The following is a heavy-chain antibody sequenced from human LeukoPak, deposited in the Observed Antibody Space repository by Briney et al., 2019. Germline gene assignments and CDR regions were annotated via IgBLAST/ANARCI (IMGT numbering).Heavy chain of an antibody. CDR2: IKQNESEE. V-gene: IGHV3-7*01. Sequence: GVSLPLSCTASGFSFSNCWMSWVRQPPRKGLERVANIKQNESEETYIDSVQDRFIISTDNAKNSLFSQMNSCRADGKASFYCSDSGVGGWGNVVLVS. CDR1: GFSFSNCW. D-gene: IGHD4-17*01. J-gene: IGHJ4*02. CDR3: SDSGV.